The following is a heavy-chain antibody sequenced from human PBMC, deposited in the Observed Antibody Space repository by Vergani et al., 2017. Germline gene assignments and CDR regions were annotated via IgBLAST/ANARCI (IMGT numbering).Heavy chain of an antibody. D-gene: IGHD1-1*01. CDR2: ISYDGSNK. V-gene: IGHV3-30*19. J-gene: IGHJ4*02. CDR3: AKEAGIDWAFDY. CDR1: GFTFSSYG. Sequence: QVQLVESGGGVVQPGRSLRLSCAASGFTFSSYGMQWVRQAPGKGLEWVAVISYDGSNKYYADSVKGRFSISRDNSKNTLYLQMNSLRAEDTAVYYCAKEAGIDWAFDYWGQGTLVTVSS.